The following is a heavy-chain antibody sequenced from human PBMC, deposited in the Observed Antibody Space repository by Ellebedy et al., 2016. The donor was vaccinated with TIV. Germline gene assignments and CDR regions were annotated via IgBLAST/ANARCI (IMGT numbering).Heavy chain of an antibody. V-gene: IGHV3-23*01. CDR2: LYGSGRGI. Sequence: PGGSLRLSCAASGFTFGSFAMGWVRKTPGKGLEGVSGLYGSGRGIFYSDSVKGRFTISRDNSKNTLYLQMNSLRVEDTAIYYCARGRSGTYIHHAFDYWGQGILVTVSS. CDR1: GFTFGSFA. CDR3: ARGRSGTYIHHAFDY. J-gene: IGHJ4*02. D-gene: IGHD1-14*01.